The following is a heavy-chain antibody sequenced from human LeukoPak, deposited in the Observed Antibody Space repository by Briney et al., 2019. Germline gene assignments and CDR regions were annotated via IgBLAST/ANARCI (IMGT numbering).Heavy chain of an antibody. J-gene: IGHJ4*02. CDR3: ARGDGYNYFDY. Sequence: GGSLRLSCAASGFTVSDTYMSWVRQAPGEGLEWVSVVYKGGNTYYADSVKDRFTVSRDNSKNTLYLQMNSLRAEDTAVYYCARGDGYNYFDYWGQGTLVTVSS. D-gene: IGHD5-24*01. CDR1: GFTVSDTY. V-gene: IGHV3-66*01. CDR2: VYKGGNT.